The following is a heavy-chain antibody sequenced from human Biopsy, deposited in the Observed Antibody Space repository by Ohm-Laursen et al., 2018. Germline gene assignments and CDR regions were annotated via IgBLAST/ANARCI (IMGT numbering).Heavy chain of an antibody. CDR1: GGSIGSFF. CDR3: ARVGAGAPSIDYFDY. Sequence: TLSLTCTVSGGSIGSFFWSWTRQPPGKGLEWIGYIYYSGSTNYNPSLRSRVTISVDRSKNQFSLELSSVTAADTAVYYCARVGAGAPSIDYFDYWGQGALVTVSS. CDR2: IYYSGST. V-gene: IGHV4-59*01. J-gene: IGHJ4*02. D-gene: IGHD1-26*01.